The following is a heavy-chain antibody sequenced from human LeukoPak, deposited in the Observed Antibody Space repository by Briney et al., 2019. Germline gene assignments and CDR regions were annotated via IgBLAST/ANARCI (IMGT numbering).Heavy chain of an antibody. CDR3: ARVDNYDSRRTDY. CDR1: GGSISSGDYY. V-gene: IGHV4-30-4*08. J-gene: IGHJ4*02. D-gene: IGHD3-22*01. CDR2: IYYSGST. Sequence: PSQTLSLTCTVSGGSISSGDYYWSWIRQPPGTGLEWIVYIYYSGSTYYNPTLKSRVTISVYTSKNQFSLKLSSVTAADTAVYCCARVDNYDSRRTDYWGQGTLVTVAS.